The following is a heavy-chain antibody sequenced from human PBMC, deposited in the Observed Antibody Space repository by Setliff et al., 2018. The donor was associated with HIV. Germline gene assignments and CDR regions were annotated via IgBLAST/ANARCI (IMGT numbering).Heavy chain of an antibody. J-gene: IGHJ4*02. CDR1: GGSISSSSYY. Sequence: PSETLSLTCTVSGGSISSSSYYWGWIRQPPGKGLEWIGSIYYSGSTYYNPSLKSRVTISVDTSKNQFSLTLNSVTAADTAVYYCARGPAGRLVFLSYWGQGTLVTVSS. V-gene: IGHV4-39*07. D-gene: IGHD6-6*01. CDR2: IYYSGST. CDR3: ARGPAGRLVFLSY.